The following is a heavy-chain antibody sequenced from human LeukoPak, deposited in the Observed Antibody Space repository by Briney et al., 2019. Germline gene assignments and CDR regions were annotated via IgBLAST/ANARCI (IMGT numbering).Heavy chain of an antibody. D-gene: IGHD1-26*01. J-gene: IGHJ5*02. CDR2: VYSVGTT. CDR3: VRSLNSGSYADL. V-gene: IGHV3-53*01. CDR1: GFTVSSKF. Sequence: PGRSLRLSCAASGFTVSSKFMSWVRQAPGKGLEWVSVVYSVGTTYYADSVKGRFTISRDTPRNTLYLQMNSLRVDDTAVYYCVRSLNSGSYADLWGQGTLITVSS.